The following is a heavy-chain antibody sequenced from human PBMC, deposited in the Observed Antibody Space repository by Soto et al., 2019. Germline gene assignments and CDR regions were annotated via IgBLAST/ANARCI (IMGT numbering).Heavy chain of an antibody. V-gene: IGHV4-39*01. J-gene: IGHJ5*02. D-gene: IGHD2-2*01. CDR3: ARQPYCSSTICEPVSTSFDP. CDR1: GGSISISSYY. CDR2: IYYSGST. Sequence: QLQLQASGPGLVKHSETLSLTCIVSGGSISISSYYWGWIRQPPGKGLEWSGRIYYSGSTYYNPSLKSRVPLSVDTSTIQFSPSRSSVSPAHAAVYYCARQPYCSSTICEPVSTSFDPWGQGTLVTVPS.